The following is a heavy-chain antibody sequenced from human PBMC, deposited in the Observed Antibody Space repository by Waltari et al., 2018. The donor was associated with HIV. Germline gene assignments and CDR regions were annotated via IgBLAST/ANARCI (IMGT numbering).Heavy chain of an antibody. V-gene: IGHV3-23*01. Sequence: EVQLLESGGGWVQPGGSLRLSCAASGFTFSSYAMSWVRQAPGKGLGLVSTFRSSGGGTYYADSVKGRFTISRDNSKNTLYMQMNSLRAEDTAVYYCAKVYGGKGFDYWGQGTLVTVSS. D-gene: IGHD4-17*01. CDR2: FRSSGGGT. J-gene: IGHJ4*02. CDR1: GFTFSSYA. CDR3: AKVYGGKGFDY.